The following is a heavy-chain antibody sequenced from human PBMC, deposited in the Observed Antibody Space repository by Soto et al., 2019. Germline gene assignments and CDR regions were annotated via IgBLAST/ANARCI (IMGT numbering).Heavy chain of an antibody. CDR3: ARDGNSSSSLYYYYGMDV. J-gene: IGHJ6*02. D-gene: IGHD6-6*01. CDR1: GYTFTGYY. CDR2: INPNSGGT. V-gene: IGHV1-2*04. Sequence: ASVKVSCKASGYTFTGYYMHWVRQAPGQGLEWMGWINPNSGGTNYAQKFQGWVTMTRDTSISTAYMELSRLRSDDTAVYYCARDGNSSSSLYYYYGMDVWDQGTTVTVSS.